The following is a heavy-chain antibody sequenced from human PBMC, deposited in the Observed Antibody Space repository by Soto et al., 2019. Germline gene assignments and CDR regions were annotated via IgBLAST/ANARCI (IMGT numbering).Heavy chain of an antibody. CDR3: TTLSYLYYDGMDV. J-gene: IGHJ6*02. CDR2: IKSKVDGGTA. Sequence: GGSLRLTCAASGFTFSNAWMNWVRQGPGKGLEWLGRIKSKVDGGTADYGAATKGRFNISRDDLKNMLYLQMSSLKPDDTAVYYCTTLSYLYYDGMDVWGQGTTVTVSS. D-gene: IGHD2-2*01. CDR1: GFTFSNAW. V-gene: IGHV3-15*01.